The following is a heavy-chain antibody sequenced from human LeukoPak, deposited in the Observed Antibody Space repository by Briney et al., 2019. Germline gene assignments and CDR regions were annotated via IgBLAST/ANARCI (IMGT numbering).Heavy chain of an antibody. V-gene: IGHV1-8*01. CDR2: MNPNSGNT. Sequence: ASVKVSCKASGYTFTSYDINWVRQATGQGLEWMGWMNPNSGNTGYAQKFQGRVTMTRNTSISTAYMELSSLRSEDTAVYYCARSGTGDYGDYVYWFDPWGQGTLVTVSS. D-gene: IGHD4-17*01. CDR1: GYTFTSYD. CDR3: ARSGTGDYGDYVYWFDP. J-gene: IGHJ5*02.